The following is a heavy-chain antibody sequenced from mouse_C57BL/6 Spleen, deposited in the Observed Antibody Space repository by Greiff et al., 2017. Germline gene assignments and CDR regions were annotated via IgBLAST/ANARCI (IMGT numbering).Heavy chain of an antibody. J-gene: IGHJ1*03. CDR1: GYTFTSYW. Sequence: QVQLQQPGAELVRPGTSVKLSCKASGYTFTSYWMHWVKQRPGQGLEWIGVIDPSDSYTNYNQKFKGKATLTVDTSSSTAYMQLSSLTSEDSAVYYCAPYGSSYFDVWGTGTTVTVSS. CDR3: APYGSSYFDV. V-gene: IGHV1-59*01. CDR2: IDPSDSYT. D-gene: IGHD1-1*01.